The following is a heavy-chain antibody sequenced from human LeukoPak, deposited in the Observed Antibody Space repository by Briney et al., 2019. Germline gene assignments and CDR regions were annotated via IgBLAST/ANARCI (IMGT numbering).Heavy chain of an antibody. D-gene: IGHD3-22*01. Sequence: SETLSLTCTVSGYSISSTYCWGWIRQPPGKGLEWIGRVCHSGSTYYNPSLKSRVSISVDTSQNQFSLKLSSLTAADTAVYYCARDQYYYDSSGYYLDYWGQGTLVTVSS. J-gene: IGHJ4*02. CDR1: GYSISSTYC. CDR2: VCHSGST. V-gene: IGHV4-38-2*02. CDR3: ARDQYYYDSSGYYLDY.